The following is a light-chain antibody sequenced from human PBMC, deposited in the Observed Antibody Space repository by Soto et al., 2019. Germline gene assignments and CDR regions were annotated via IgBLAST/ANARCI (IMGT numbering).Light chain of an antibody. CDR2: WAS. Sequence: DIVMTQSPDSLAVSLGERATINCKSSQSVLYSSDNKNYLAWYQQKPGQSPKLLFYWASTRESGVPARFSGSGSGTDFSVTISSLQAEDVAVYFCQQYYRTPLTFGGGTKVEIK. V-gene: IGKV4-1*01. CDR3: QQYYRTPLT. J-gene: IGKJ4*01. CDR1: QSVLYSSDNKNY.